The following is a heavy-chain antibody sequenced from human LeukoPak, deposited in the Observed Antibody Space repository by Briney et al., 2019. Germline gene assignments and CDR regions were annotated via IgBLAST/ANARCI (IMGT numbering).Heavy chain of an antibody. J-gene: IGHJ3*02. CDR1: GFTVSSNY. D-gene: IGHD4-23*01. Sequence: GGSLRLSCAASGFTVSSNYMSWVRQAPGKGLEWVSVIYSGGSTYYADFVKGRFTISRDNSKNTLYLQMNSLRAEDTAVYYCARGPDYGGNSGAFDIWGQGTMVTVSS. V-gene: IGHV3-53*01. CDR2: IYSGGST. CDR3: ARGPDYGGNSGAFDI.